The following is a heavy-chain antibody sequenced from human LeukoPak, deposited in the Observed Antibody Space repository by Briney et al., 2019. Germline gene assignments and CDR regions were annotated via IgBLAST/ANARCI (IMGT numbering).Heavy chain of an antibody. CDR2: ISAYNGNT. D-gene: IGHD6-13*01. V-gene: IGHV1-18*01. CDR1: GYTFTSYG. Sequence: ASVKVSCKASGYTFTSYGISWVRQAPGQGLEWMGWISAYNGNTNYAQKLQGRVTMTTDTSTSTAYMELRSLRSDDTAVYYCAMGSVAAAGYLNWFDPWGQGTLVTVSS. J-gene: IGHJ5*02. CDR3: AMGSVAAAGYLNWFDP.